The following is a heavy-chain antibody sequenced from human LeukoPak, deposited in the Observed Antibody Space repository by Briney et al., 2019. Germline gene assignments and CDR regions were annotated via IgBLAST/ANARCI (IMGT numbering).Heavy chain of an antibody. D-gene: IGHD3-10*01. CDR3: GSAYYYYYMDV. V-gene: IGHV1-69*06. CDR1: GYTFTSYG. CDR2: IIPIFGTA. J-gene: IGHJ6*03. Sequence: GASVKVSCKASGYTFTSYGISWVRQAPGQGLEWMGGIIPIFGTANYAQKFQGRVTITADKSTSTAYMELSSLRSEDTAVYFCGSAYYYYYMDVWGKGTTVTVSS.